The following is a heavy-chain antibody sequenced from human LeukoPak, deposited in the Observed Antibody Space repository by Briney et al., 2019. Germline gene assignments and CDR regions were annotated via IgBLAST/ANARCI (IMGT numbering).Heavy chain of an antibody. CDR3: AKDLLGIAAAELAPGYFDY. V-gene: IGHV3-53*01. CDR2: IFDGHRT. D-gene: IGHD6-13*01. CDR1: GFIVSSTY. J-gene: IGHJ4*02. Sequence: SGGSLRPSCAASGFIVSSTYMSWVRQAPGKGLEWVSVIFDGHRTYYADSVKGRFTISRDNSKNTLYLQMNSLRAEDTAVYYCAKDLLGIAAAELAPGYFDYWGQGTLVTVSS.